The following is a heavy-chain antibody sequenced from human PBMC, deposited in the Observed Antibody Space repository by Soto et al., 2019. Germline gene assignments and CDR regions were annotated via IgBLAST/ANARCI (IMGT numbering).Heavy chain of an antibody. CDR1: GGTFSSYA. CDR3: ARGNLGIEYSSSNWFDP. D-gene: IGHD6-6*01. V-gene: IGHV1-69*06. J-gene: IGHJ5*02. CDR2: IIPIFGTA. Sequence: SVKVSCKASGGTFSSYAISWVRQAPGQGLEWMGGIIPIFGTANYAQKFQGRVTITADKSTSTAYMELSSLRSEDTAVYYCARGNLGIEYSSSNWFDPWGQGTLVTVSS.